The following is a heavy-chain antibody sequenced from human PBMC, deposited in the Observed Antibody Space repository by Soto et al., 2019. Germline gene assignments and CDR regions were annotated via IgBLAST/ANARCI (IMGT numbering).Heavy chain of an antibody. J-gene: IGHJ4*02. CDR3: AREKWPFDY. CDR2: VNPINGNT. D-gene: IGHD5-12*01. V-gene: IGHV1-2*02. Sequence: QVQLVQSGAEVNTHGASVKVSCNTSGYSFSEFRMHWVRQAPGQCLEWMGWVNPINGNTNYAQDFQGRVTMTRDAYKKTVYMELSSLTSYDTYTDYGAREKWPFDYGGQGTLITVSS. CDR1: GYSFSEFR.